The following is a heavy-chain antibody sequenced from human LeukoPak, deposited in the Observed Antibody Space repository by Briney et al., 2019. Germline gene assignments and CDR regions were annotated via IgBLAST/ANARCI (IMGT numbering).Heavy chain of an antibody. CDR1: GFTFSSYA. J-gene: IGHJ6*03. D-gene: IGHD2-15*01. Sequence: HTGGSLRLSCAASGFTFSSYAMSWVRQAPGKGLEWVSAISGSGGSTYYADSVKGRFTISRDNSMNTLYLQMNSLRAEDTAVYYCANHPPYCSGGSCYSNYYYYYMDVWGKGTTVTVSS. CDR2: ISGSGGST. V-gene: IGHV3-23*01. CDR3: ANHPPYCSGGSCYSNYYYYYMDV.